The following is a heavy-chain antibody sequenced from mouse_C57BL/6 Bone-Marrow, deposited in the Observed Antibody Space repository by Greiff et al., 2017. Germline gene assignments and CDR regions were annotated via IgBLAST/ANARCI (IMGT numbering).Heavy chain of an antibody. D-gene: IGHD4-1*01. Sequence: EVQLVESGGGLVQPGGSLKLSCAASGFTFSDYYMYWVRQTPEKRLEWVAYISNGGGSTYYPDTVKGRFTISRDNAKNTLYLQMSRLKAEDTAMYYCARRRELGSFDYWGQGTTLTGSS. V-gene: IGHV5-12*01. CDR3: ARRRELGSFDY. J-gene: IGHJ2*01. CDR1: GFTFSDYY. CDR2: ISNGGGST.